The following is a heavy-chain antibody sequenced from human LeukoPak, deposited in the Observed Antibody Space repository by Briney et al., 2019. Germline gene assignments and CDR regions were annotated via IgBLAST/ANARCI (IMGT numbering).Heavy chain of an antibody. D-gene: IGHD6-6*01. CDR1: GGTFSSYA. J-gene: IGHJ4*02. V-gene: IGHV1-2*02. Sequence: ASVKVSCKASGGTFSSYAISWVRQAPGQGLEWMGWINPNSGGTNYAQKFQGRVTMTRDTSISTAYMELSRLRSDDTAVYYCARRYSSSSLDYWGQGTLVTVSS. CDR2: INPNSGGT. CDR3: ARRYSSSSLDY.